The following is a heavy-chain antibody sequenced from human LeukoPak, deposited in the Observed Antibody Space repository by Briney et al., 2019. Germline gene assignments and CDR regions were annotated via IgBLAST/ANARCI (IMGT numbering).Heavy chain of an antibody. D-gene: IGHD5-18*01. CDR2: ISSSGGST. V-gene: IGHV3-23*01. J-gene: IGHJ6*03. CDR1: GFTFSSDA. Sequence: GGSLRLSCAASGFTFSSDAMRWVRQAPGKGLEWVSAISSSGGSTYYADSVRGRFIISRDSSKNTLYLQMNSLRAEDTAVYYCAKLQLGYYYMDVWGKGTTVTISS. CDR3: AKLQLGYYYMDV.